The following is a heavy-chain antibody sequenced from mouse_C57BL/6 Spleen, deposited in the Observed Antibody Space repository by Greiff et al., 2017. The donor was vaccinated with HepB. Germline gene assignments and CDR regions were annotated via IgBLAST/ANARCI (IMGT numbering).Heavy chain of an antibody. J-gene: IGHJ3*01. CDR2: IYPGSGNT. CDR3: ARGDYGSPAWFAY. CDR1: GYTFTDYY. D-gene: IGHD1-1*01. V-gene: IGHV1-76*01. Sequence: LQESGAELVRPGASVKLSCKASGYTFTDYYINWVKQRPGQGLEWIARIYPGSGNTYYNEKFKGKATLTAEKSSSTAYMQLSSLTSEDSAVYFCARGDYGSPAWFAYWGQGTLVTVSA.